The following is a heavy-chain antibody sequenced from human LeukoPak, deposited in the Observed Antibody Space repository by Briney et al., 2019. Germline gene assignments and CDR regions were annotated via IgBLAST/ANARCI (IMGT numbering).Heavy chain of an antibody. CDR1: AYSFTIYW. CDR2: IYPDDSDT. CDR3: ARRYSSSSPDAFDI. V-gene: IGHV5-51*01. D-gene: IGHD6-6*01. Sequence: GESLKISCKGSAYSFTIYWIGWVRQMPGKGLEWMGIIYPDDSDTRYSPSFQGQVTISVDKSITTAYLQWSSLKTSDTAMYYCARRYSSSSPDAFDIWGQGTMVTISS. J-gene: IGHJ3*02.